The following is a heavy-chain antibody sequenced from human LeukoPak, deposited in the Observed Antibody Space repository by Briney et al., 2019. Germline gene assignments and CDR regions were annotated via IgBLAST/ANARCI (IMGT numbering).Heavy chain of an antibody. Sequence: PSQTLSLTCTVSGGSISSGSYYWSWIRQPAGKGLEWHRRVYYSGTTSYHPSLKSRVTISVDMSKNHFSLKLRSVTAADTAMYYCARGTLYRGWSYYLDFWGQGSQVTVSS. V-gene: IGHV4-61*02. J-gene: IGHJ4*02. CDR2: VYYSGTT. CDR3: ARGTLYRGWSYYLDF. CDR1: GGSISSGSYY. D-gene: IGHD6-19*01.